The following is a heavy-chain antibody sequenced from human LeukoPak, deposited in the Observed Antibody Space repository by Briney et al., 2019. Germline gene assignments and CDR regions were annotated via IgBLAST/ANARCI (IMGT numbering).Heavy chain of an antibody. Sequence: SETLSLTCAVYGGSFSGYYWSWIRQPPGKGLGWIGEINHSGSTNYNPSLKSRVTISVDTSKNQFSLKLSSVTAADTAVYYCARSTPHRYFDLWGRGTLVTVSS. CDR2: INHSGST. V-gene: IGHV4-34*01. D-gene: IGHD2-15*01. J-gene: IGHJ2*01. CDR1: GGSFSGYY. CDR3: ARSTPHRYFDL.